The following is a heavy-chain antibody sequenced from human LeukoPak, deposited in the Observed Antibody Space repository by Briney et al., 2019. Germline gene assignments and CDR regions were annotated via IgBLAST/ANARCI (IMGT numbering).Heavy chain of an antibody. CDR3: ARDGGIAARNYYYYMDV. D-gene: IGHD6-6*01. Sequence: ASVKVSCKVSGYTLTELSMHWVRQAPGKGLEWMGGFDPEDAETIYAQKFQGRVTITTDESTSTAYMELSSLRSEDTAVYYCARDGGIAARNYYYYMDVWGKGTTVTVSS. V-gene: IGHV1-24*01. J-gene: IGHJ6*03. CDR1: GYTLTELS. CDR2: FDPEDAET.